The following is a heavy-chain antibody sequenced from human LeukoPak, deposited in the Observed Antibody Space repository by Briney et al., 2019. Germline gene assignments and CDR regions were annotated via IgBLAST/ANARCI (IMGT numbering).Heavy chain of an antibody. CDR2: ISYDGSNK. CDR1: GFTFSSYA. J-gene: IGHJ4*02. Sequence: GGSLRLSCAASGFTFSSYAIHWVRQAPGKGLEWVAVISYDGSNKYYADSVKGRFTISRDNSKNTLYLQMNSLRAEDTAVYYCARAFIVGATVGVDYWGQGTLVTVSS. V-gene: IGHV3-30-3*01. D-gene: IGHD1-26*01. CDR3: ARAFIVGATVGVDY.